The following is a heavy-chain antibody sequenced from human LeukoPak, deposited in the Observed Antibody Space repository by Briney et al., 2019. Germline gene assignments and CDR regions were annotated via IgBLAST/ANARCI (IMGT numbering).Heavy chain of an antibody. CDR3: ARNCCSGSYLDAFDI. V-gene: IGHV1-8*02. J-gene: IGHJ3*02. Sequence: GASVKVSCKASGYTFTGYYMHWVRQAPGQGLEWMGWMNPNSGNTGYAQKFQGRVTMTRNTSISTAYMELSSLRSEDTAVYYCARNCCSGSYLDAFDIWGQGTMVTVSS. D-gene: IGHD1-26*01. CDR2: MNPNSGNT. CDR1: GYTFTGYY.